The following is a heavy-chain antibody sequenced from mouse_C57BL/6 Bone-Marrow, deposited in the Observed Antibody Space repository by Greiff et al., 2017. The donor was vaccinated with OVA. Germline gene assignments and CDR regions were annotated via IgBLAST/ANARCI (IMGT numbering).Heavy chain of an antibody. Sequence: VQLQQSGAELVRPGASVKLSCTASGFNIKDDYMHWVKQRPEQGLEWIGWIDPENGDTEYASKFQGKATITAYTSSNTAYLQLSSLTSEDTAVYYCASYGNYVDYWGQGTTLTVSS. V-gene: IGHV14-4*01. CDR2: IDPENGDT. D-gene: IGHD2-10*01. CDR1: GFNIKDDY. J-gene: IGHJ2*01. CDR3: ASYGNYVDY.